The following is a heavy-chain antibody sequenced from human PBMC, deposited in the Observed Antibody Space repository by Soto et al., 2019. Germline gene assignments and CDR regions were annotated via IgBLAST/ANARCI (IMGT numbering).Heavy chain of an antibody. CDR3: ARHGPWSYVL. V-gene: IGHV4-39*01. Sequence: QLQLQESGPGLVKPSETLSLTCTVSGDSLSGSTYYWGWIRQPPGKGLQLGVSRLDSANTYYNPSLKSRVTISVDTSNNQFSLRLNSVTAADAALYYCARHGPWSYVLWGQGTLVTVSS. J-gene: IGHJ4*02. CDR2: RLDSANT. D-gene: IGHD2-21*01. CDR1: GDSLSGSTYY.